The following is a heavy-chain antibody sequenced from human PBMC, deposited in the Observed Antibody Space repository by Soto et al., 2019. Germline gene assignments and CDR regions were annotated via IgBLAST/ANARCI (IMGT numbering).Heavy chain of an antibody. D-gene: IGHD3-10*01. CDR1: GATLRKYA. Sequence: QVQLVQSGADLKKPGSSVKVSCKTSGATLRKYAFSWVRQAPGQGLEWMGGIIPFIGTTNYAQNFQDRITITADDSTSTVYMELASLRSADTAVYYCASHAGQYYPYPMDVWGRGTAVMVSS. V-gene: IGHV1-69*12. CDR2: IIPFIGTT. CDR3: ASHAGQYYPYPMDV. J-gene: IGHJ6*02.